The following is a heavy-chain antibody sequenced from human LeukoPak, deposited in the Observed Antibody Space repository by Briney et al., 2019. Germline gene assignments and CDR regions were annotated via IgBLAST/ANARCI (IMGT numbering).Heavy chain of an antibody. Sequence: SQTLSLTCTVSGGSISSGGYYWSWIRQHPGKGLEWIGYIYYSGSTYYNPSLKSRVTISVDTSKNQFSLKLSSVTAADTAVYYCARGGLVPAAIDYWGQGTLVTVSS. J-gene: IGHJ4*02. V-gene: IGHV4-31*03. D-gene: IGHD2-2*01. CDR1: GGSISSGGYY. CDR3: ARGGLVPAAIDY. CDR2: IYYSGST.